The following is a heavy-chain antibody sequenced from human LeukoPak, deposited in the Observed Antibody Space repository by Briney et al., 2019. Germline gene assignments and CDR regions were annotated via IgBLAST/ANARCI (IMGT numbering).Heavy chain of an antibody. CDR2: ISSSSSTI. CDR1: GFTFSDYY. CDR3: AGGPSYYYYASGSYYNY. D-gene: IGHD3-10*01. V-gene: IGHV3-11*01. J-gene: IGHJ4*02. Sequence: PGGSLRLSCAASGFTFSDYYMSWIRQAPGKGLEWISYISSSSSTIYHADSVKGRLTISRDNAKDSLYLQMNSLRAEDTAVYYCAGGPSYYYYASGSYYNYWGQGTLVTVSS.